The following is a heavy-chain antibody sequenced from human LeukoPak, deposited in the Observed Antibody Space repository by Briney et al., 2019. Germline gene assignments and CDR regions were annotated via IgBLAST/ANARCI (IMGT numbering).Heavy chain of an antibody. CDR3: AREGHGPQNYYYYYYMDV. D-gene: IGHD2-8*01. J-gene: IGHJ6*03. V-gene: IGHV1-46*03. Sequence: ASVKVSCKASGYTFTSYYMHWVLQAPGQGLEWMGIINPSGGSTSYAQKFQGRVTMTRDTSTSTVYMELSSLRSEDTAVYCCAREGHGPQNYYYYYYMDVWGKGTTVTVSS. CDR2: INPSGGST. CDR1: GYTFTSYY.